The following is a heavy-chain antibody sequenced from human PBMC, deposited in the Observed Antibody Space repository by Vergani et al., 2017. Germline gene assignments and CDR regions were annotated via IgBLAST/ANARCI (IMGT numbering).Heavy chain of an antibody. J-gene: IGHJ5*02. D-gene: IGHD2-15*01. Sequence: QVQLQESGPGLVKPSETLSLTCTVSNDSVSNTFYYWGWIRQTPGKGLEWIGRIYYSGSNYYNPALESRVTMSVDTSKSQFSLKLSSVTAADTAVYYCTRDWAVVAANNWFDPRVQGTLVTVSS. CDR1: NDSVSNTFYY. CDR3: TRDWAVVAANNWFDP. V-gene: IGHV4-39*02. CDR2: IYYSGSN.